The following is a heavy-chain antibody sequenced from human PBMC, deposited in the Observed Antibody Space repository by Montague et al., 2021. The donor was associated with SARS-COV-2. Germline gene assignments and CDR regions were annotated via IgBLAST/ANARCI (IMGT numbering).Heavy chain of an antibody. Sequence: SETLSLTCTVSGGSISSYYWSWIRQPPGKGLEWIGHIFNSGSTNYSPSLKSRVTISVDTSKNQLSLRLRSVTAADTAVYYCVRVGVGNGYSFFDYWGQGTLVTVSS. CDR2: IFNSGST. CDR1: GGSISSYY. J-gene: IGHJ4*02. CDR3: VRVGVGNGYSFFDY. V-gene: IGHV4-59*01. D-gene: IGHD2/OR15-2a*01.